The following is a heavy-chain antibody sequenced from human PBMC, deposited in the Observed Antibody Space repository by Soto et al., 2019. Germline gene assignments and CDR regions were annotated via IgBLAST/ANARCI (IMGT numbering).Heavy chain of an antibody. CDR3: ARGLTYGSGSYYHPNWFDP. Sequence: GGSLRLSCAASGFTFSSYDMHWVRQATGKGLEWVSAIGTAGDTYYPGSVKGRFTISRENAKNSLYLQMNSLRAGDTAVYYCARGLTYGSGSYYHPNWFDPWGQGTLVTVSS. J-gene: IGHJ5*02. CDR2: IGTAGDT. CDR1: GFTFSSYD. V-gene: IGHV3-13*01. D-gene: IGHD3-10*01.